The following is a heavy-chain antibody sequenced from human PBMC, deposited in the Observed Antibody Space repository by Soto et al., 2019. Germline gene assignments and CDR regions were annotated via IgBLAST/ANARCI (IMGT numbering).Heavy chain of an antibody. V-gene: IGHV3-30*18. J-gene: IGHJ4*02. CDR3: AKGPVTYYYGSGSYYNTSPPYYFDY. CDR1: GVTFSSYG. D-gene: IGHD3-10*01. CDR2: ISYDGSNK. Sequence: XGSLRLSCAASGVTFSSYGMHWVRQAPGKGLEWVAVISYDGSNKYYADSVKGRFTISRDNSKNTLYLQMNSLRAEDTAVYYCAKGPVTYYYGSGSYYNTSPPYYFDYWGQGTLATVSS.